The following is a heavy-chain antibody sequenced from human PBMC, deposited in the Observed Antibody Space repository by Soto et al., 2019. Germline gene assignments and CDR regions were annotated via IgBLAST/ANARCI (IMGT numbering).Heavy chain of an antibody. D-gene: IGHD6-19*01. Sequence: PSETLSLTCTVSGGPITSYYWSWIRQHPGKGLEWIGKIYYSGSTNYNPSLKSRVTISVDTSKNRFSLKLRSVTAADTAVYYCARYAHGSSSDWSFDYWGQGTLVTVSS. CDR3: ARYAHGSSSDWSFDY. J-gene: IGHJ4*02. CDR1: GGPITSYY. V-gene: IGHV4-59*01. CDR2: IYYSGST.